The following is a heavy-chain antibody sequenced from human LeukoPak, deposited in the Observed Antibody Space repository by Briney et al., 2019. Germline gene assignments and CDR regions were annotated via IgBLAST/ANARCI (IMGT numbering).Heavy chain of an antibody. V-gene: IGHV3-23*01. CDR1: GFTFNISA. J-gene: IGHJ4*02. CDR2: ISGSGGST. Sequence: PGGSLRLSCAASGFTFNISAMRWVRQAPGKGLEGVSPISGSGGSTYYADSVKGRFTISRDNAKNSLYLQMNSLRAEDTAVYYCARGIEYSSSSGAAFDYWGQGTLVTVPS. D-gene: IGHD6-6*01. CDR3: ARGIEYSSSSGAAFDY.